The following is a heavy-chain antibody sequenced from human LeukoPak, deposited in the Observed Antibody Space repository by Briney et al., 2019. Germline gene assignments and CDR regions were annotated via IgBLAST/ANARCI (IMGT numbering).Heavy chain of an antibody. J-gene: IGHJ4*02. V-gene: IGHV4-39*01. CDR2: IYYSGST. D-gene: IGHD4-17*01. Sequence: SETLSLTCTVSGGSISSSSDYWGWIRQPPGKGLEWIGSIYYSGSTYYNPSLKSRVTISVDTSKNQFSLKLSSVTAADTAVYYCARLTVTTGPDYFDYWGQGTLVTVSS. CDR3: ARLTVTTGPDYFDY. CDR1: GGSISSSSDY.